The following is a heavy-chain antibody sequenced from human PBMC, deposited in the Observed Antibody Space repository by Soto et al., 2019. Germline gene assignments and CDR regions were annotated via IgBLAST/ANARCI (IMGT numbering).Heavy chain of an antibody. Sequence: PGGSLRLSCAASGFPFSSYAMSWVRQTPGKGLEWVSAISGSGGSTYYADSVKGRFTISRDNSKNTLYLQMNSLRAEDTAVYYCARRWFGENSHFDYWGQGTLVTVSS. D-gene: IGHD3-10*01. CDR1: GFPFSSYA. V-gene: IGHV3-23*01. CDR2: ISGSGGST. J-gene: IGHJ4*02. CDR3: ARRWFGENSHFDY.